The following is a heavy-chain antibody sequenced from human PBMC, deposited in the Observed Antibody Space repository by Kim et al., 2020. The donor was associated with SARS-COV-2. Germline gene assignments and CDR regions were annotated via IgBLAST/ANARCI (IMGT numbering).Heavy chain of an antibody. CDR3: TRGSGGDGYGSPFDY. J-gene: IGHJ4*02. CDR1: GFTFSTYW. Sequence: GGSLRLSCAASGFTFSTYWVHWVRQVPGKGLVWVSRIKGDGTTSHYADSVKGRFTISRDNAKNTLYLQMNSLRAEDTAMYFCTRGSGGDGYGSPFDYWGQGTLVTVSS. V-gene: IGHV3-74*01. D-gene: IGHD5-18*01. CDR2: IKGDGTTS.